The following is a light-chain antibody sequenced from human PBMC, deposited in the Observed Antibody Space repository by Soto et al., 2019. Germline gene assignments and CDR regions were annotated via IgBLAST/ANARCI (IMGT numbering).Light chain of an antibody. CDR1: QSLVYGDANSF. J-gene: IGKJ2*01. CDR2: QVS. CDR3: MQGSHWPPRYT. V-gene: IGKV2-30*01. Sequence: DVVMTQSPLSLPVTLGQPASISCRSSQSLVYGDANSFFNWFHQRPGQPPRRLIYQVSNRDSGVPDRFSGSGLATDFTLRISRVEAEDVGVYYCMQGSHWPPRYTFGQGTKLEIK.